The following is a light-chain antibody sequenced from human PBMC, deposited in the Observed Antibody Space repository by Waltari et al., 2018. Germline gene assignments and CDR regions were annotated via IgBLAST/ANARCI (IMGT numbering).Light chain of an antibody. CDR3: QSYDISLSGSL. V-gene: IGLV1-40*01. J-gene: IGLJ2*01. CDR2: NNN. Sequence: QSVLTQPPSVSGAPGQRVTISCTGSSSNIGGGYDVQWYQQLPGTAPKLLIYNNNNRPAGVPELFSGAKSGTSASLAITGLQAEDEADYYCQSYDISLSGSLFGGGTKLTVL. CDR1: SSNIGGGYD.